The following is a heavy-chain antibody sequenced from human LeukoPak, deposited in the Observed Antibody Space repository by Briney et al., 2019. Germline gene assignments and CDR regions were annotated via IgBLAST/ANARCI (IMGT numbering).Heavy chain of an antibody. Sequence: PGGSLRLSCAASGFTFSDYYMSWIRQAPGKGLEWVSDISYSGSTIYYADSVKGRFTISRDNAKNSLYLQMNSLRAEDTAVYYCARDFPIVGATADNSDYWGQGTLVTVSS. CDR3: ARDFPIVGATADNSDY. J-gene: IGHJ4*02. CDR1: GFTFSDYY. V-gene: IGHV3-11*01. D-gene: IGHD1-26*01. CDR2: ISYSGSTI.